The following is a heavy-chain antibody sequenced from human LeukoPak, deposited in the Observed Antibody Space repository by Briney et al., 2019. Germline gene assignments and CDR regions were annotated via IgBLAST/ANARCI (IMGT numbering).Heavy chain of an antibody. D-gene: IGHD3-22*01. V-gene: IGHV4-59*08. Sequence: SETLSLTCSVSGDSISSSYWSWIRQPPGKGLEWIGNIYNSANTNYNPSLQSRVTMSVDTSKSQFSLQLTSVSAADTAVYYCARRFSSRSDGNGYYYGQDAFDDWGQGTMVTVSS. CDR3: ARRFSSRSDGNGYYYGQDAFDD. J-gene: IGHJ3*01. CDR1: GDSISSSY. CDR2: IYNSANT.